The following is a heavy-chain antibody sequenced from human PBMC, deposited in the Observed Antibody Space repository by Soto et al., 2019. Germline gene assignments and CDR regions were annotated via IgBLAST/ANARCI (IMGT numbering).Heavy chain of an antibody. D-gene: IGHD3-10*01. CDR3: TRGPRPISTGTGAY. J-gene: IGHJ4*02. CDR2: IGSGGSPI. CDR1: GFTLSVFS. V-gene: IGHV3-48*04. Sequence: GGSLRLSCAASGFTLSVFSMDWVRQVPGKGLEWVAFIGSGGSPIYYADFVKGRFSIARDNVNDTLYLQMNNLRAEDSGLYYCTRGPRPISTGTGAYWGQGTQVTVSS.